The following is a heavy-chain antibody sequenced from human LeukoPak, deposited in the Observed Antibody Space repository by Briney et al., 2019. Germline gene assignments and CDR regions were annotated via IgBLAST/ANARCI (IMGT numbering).Heavy chain of an antibody. J-gene: IGHJ6*03. D-gene: IGHD2-2*02. CDR1: GGSISSYY. Sequence: SETLSLTCTVSGGSISSYYWSWIRQPPGKGLEWIGYIYYSGSTNYNPSLKSRVTISVDTSKNQFSLKLSSVTAADTAVYYCARDSGYCSSTSCHNYMDVWGKGTAVTVSS. V-gene: IGHV4-59*01. CDR3: ARDSGYCSSTSCHNYMDV. CDR2: IYYSGST.